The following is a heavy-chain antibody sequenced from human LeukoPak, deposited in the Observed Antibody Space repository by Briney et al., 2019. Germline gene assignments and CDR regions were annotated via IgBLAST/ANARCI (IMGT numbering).Heavy chain of an antibody. D-gene: IGHD6-25*01. CDR1: GGSISSYY. V-gene: IGHV4-4*07. J-gene: IGHJ5*02. Sequence: ASETLSLTCTVSGGSISSYYWSWIRQPAGKGLEWIGRINTSGNSYYNHSLRSRVTMSVDTSKNQFSLNLISVTAADTAVYYCAREGGGPRWLDPWGQGTRVTVSS. CDR2: INTSGNS. CDR3: AREGGGPRWLDP.